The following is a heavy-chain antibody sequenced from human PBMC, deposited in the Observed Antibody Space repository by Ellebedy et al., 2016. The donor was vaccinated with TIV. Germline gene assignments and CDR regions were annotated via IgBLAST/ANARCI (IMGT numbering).Heavy chain of an antibody. CDR2: INHSGST. J-gene: IGHJ3*02. V-gene: IGHV4-39*01. CDR1: GGSIGNSGYY. D-gene: IGHD3-3*01. Sequence: MPGGSLRLSCSISGGSIGNSGYYWSWIRQPPGKGLEWIGEINHSGSTNYNPSLKSRVTISVDTSKNQFSLKLSSVTAADTAVYYCARHPPLITIFGVVNDAFDIWGQGTMVTVSS. CDR3: ARHPPLITIFGVVNDAFDI.